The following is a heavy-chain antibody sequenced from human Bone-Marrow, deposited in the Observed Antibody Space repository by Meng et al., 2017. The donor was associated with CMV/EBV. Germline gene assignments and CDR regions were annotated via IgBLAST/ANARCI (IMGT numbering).Heavy chain of an antibody. Sequence: GGSLRLSCVASGFTFSDYYMSWIRQVPGKGLEWVSYISYSGDTMDYADSVRGRFTISRDNAGNSLFLQMNSLTVDDWAVYYCARGHYGMDVWGQGTTVTVSS. CDR2: ISYSGDTM. V-gene: IGHV3-11*01. CDR1: GFTFSDYY. J-gene: IGHJ6*02. CDR3: ARGHYGMDV.